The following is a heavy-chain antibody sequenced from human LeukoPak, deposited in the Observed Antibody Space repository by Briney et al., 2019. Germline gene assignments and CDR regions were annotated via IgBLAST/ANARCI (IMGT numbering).Heavy chain of an antibody. Sequence: PSETLSLTCAVYGGSFSGYYWSWIRQPPGKGLEWIGEINHSGSTNYNPSLKSRVTISVDTSKNQFSLKLSSVTAADTAAYYCAREWSHTFDPWGQGTLVTVSS. CDR1: GGSFSGYY. CDR2: INHSGST. V-gene: IGHV4-34*01. CDR3: AREWSHTFDP. J-gene: IGHJ5*02. D-gene: IGHD2-8*01.